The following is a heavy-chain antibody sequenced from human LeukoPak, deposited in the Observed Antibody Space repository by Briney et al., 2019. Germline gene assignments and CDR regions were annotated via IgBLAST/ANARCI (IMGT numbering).Heavy chain of an antibody. D-gene: IGHD1-7*01. J-gene: IGHJ4*02. CDR3: ARDYWWNYDY. CDR1: GFTFSDYS. V-gene: IGHV3-30-3*01. CDR2: ISKDGSDK. Sequence: PRRSLRLSCAASGFTFSDYSMHWVRQAPCKGLEWVAVISKDGSDKYYPGSVRGRFTISRDNSKNTIYLQMDSLRAEDTAIYYCARDYWWNYDYWGQGTLVTVSS.